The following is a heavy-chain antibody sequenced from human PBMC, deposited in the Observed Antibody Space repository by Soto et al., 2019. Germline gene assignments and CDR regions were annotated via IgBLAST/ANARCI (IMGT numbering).Heavy chain of an antibody. CDR1: GFTFSSYA. CDR2: ISGSGGST. J-gene: IGHJ4*02. D-gene: IGHD1-26*01. CDR3: AKRGSGSYYID. V-gene: IGHV3-23*01. Sequence: EVQLLESGGGLVQPGGSLRLSCAASGFTFSSYAMSWVRQAPGKGLERVSVISGSGGSTYYADSVKGRFTISRDNSKNTLYLQMNSLRAEETAVYYCAKRGSGSYYIDWGQGTLVTVSS.